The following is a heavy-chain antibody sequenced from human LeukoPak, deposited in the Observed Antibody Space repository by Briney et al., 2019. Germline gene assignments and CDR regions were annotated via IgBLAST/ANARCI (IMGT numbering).Heavy chain of an antibody. D-gene: IGHD6-19*01. J-gene: IGHJ4*02. CDR3: ARGRYSNGWYDY. V-gene: IGHV3-7*01. CDR1: GFTFSTYW. CDR2: IKQDGSEK. Sequence: GGSLRLSCAASGFTFSTYWMTWVRQAPGKGLEWVANIKQDGSEKYYVDSVKGRFTISRDNAKNSLSLQMNSLRVEDTAVYYCARGRYSNGWYDYWGQGTLVTVSS.